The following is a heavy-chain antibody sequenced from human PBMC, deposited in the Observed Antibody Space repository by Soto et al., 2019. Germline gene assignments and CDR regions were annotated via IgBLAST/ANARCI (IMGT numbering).Heavy chain of an antibody. Sequence: QVQLVESGGGVVQPGTSLRLSCAVSGFPFSTYGFHWVRQPPGKGLEWVAVIVSDGSAKYHADSVEGRFTISRDNSKETVYLQMNSLRAEDTAGYYCARDDAFGNENGFDIWGQGTMVTVSS. CDR1: GFPFSTYG. CDR2: IVSDGSAK. CDR3: ARDDAFGNENGFDI. D-gene: IGHD1-1*01. J-gene: IGHJ3*02. V-gene: IGHV3-33*01.